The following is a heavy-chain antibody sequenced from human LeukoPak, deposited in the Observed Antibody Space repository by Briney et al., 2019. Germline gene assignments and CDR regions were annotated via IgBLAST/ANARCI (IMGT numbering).Heavy chain of an antibody. V-gene: IGHV4-59*01. CDR3: ARGGGYSYEGPPVF. CDR1: GGSFSGYY. J-gene: IGHJ4*02. D-gene: IGHD5-18*01. CDR2: IYYSGST. Sequence: SETLSLTCAVYGGSFSGYYWSWIRQPPGKGLEWIGYIYYSGSTNYNPSLKSRVTISVDTSKNQFSLKLSSVTAADTAVYYCARGGGYSYEGPPVFWGQGTLVTVSS.